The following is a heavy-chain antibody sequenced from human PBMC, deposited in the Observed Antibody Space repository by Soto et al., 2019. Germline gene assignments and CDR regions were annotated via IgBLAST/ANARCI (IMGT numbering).Heavy chain of an antibody. J-gene: IGHJ5*02. V-gene: IGHV4-39*01. CDR2: IYYSGST. CDR3: ARREAIAVAGTGWFDP. Sequence: QLQLQESGPGLGKPSETLSLTGTVSGGSISSSSYYWGWIRQPPGKGLEWIGSIYYSGSTYYNPSLKSRVTISVDTSKNQFSLKLSSVTAADTAVYYCARREAIAVAGTGWFDPWGQGTLVTVSS. CDR1: GGSISSSSYY. D-gene: IGHD6-19*01.